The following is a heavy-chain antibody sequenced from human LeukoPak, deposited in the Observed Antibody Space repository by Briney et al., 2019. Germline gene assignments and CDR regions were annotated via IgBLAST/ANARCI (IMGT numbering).Heavy chain of an antibody. V-gene: IGHV1-24*01. D-gene: IGHD6-13*01. CDR1: GYTLTELS. CDR3: ARGSLGSSRYGVDY. J-gene: IGHJ4*02. CDR2: FDPEDGET. Sequence: GASVKVSCKVSGYTLTELSMHWVRQAPGKGLEWMGGFDPEDGETIYAQKFQGRVTMTEDTSTDTAYMELSSLRSEDTAVYYCARGSLGSSRYGVDYWGQGTLVTVSS.